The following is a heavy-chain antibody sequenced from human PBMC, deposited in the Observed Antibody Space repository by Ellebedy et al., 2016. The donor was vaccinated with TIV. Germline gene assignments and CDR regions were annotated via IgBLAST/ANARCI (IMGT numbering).Heavy chain of an antibody. V-gene: IGHV3-23*01. Sequence: GESLKISCAASGFTFSNFVMTWVRQAPGKGLEWVSSLTSNGGSTYYADSVKGRFIISRDNSKNTLYLHMNSLRAEDTAVYYCAKMTLGRYCDYWGQGTLVTVSS. CDR2: LTSNGGST. CDR1: GFTFSNFV. CDR3: AKMTLGRYCDY. J-gene: IGHJ4*01.